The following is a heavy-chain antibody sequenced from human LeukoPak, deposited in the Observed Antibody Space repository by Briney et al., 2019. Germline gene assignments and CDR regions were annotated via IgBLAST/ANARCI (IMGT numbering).Heavy chain of an antibody. V-gene: IGHV5-51*01. D-gene: IGHD4-17*01. CDR3: AITRRMTTVTTGDWYFDL. Sequence: NLGASRKISCQGSGSIFTSYWIGWVRQLPGKGLEWMGIIYPGDSDTRYSPSFQGQVTISADKSISTAYLQWSSLKASDTAMYYCAITRRMTTVTTGDWYFDLWGRGTLVTVSS. J-gene: IGHJ2*01. CDR1: GSIFTSYW. CDR2: IYPGDSDT.